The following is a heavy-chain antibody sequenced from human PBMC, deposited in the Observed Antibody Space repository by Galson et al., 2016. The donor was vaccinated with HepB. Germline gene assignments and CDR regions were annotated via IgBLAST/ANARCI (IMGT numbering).Heavy chain of an antibody. CDR2: ISYEGSKK. Sequence: SLRLSCAASGFTFSSYSMHWVRQSTGKGLEWMALISYEGSKKDYADSVKGRFTISRDNSRNTLFLHLNSLRTEDTAVYYCAREYDLLTGLDYWGQGTPLTVSS. D-gene: IGHD3/OR15-3a*01. CDR1: GFTFSSYS. J-gene: IGHJ4*02. CDR3: AREYDLLTGLDY. V-gene: IGHV3-30*04.